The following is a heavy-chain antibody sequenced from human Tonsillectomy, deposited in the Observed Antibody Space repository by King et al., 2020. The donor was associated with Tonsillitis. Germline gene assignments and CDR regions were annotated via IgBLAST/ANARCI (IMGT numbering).Heavy chain of an antibody. V-gene: IGHV3-23*04. CDR3: AKPKESGSYVYFDY. Sequence: QLVQSGGGLVQPGGSLRLSCAASGFTLSSYAMSWVRQAPGKGLGWVSVISVSAVTTYYAGSVRGRFTISRDTSNNTLYLQMNSLSAEDTAVYYCAKPKESGSYVYFDYWGQGTLVTVPS. CDR2: ISVSAVTT. CDR1: GFTLSSYA. D-gene: IGHD1-26*01. J-gene: IGHJ4*02.